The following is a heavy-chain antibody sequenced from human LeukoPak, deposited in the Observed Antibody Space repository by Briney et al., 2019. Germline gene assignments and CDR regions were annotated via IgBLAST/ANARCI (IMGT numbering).Heavy chain of an antibody. CDR3: TRGLAGYFYGMDV. J-gene: IGHJ6*02. Sequence: GGSLRLSCAASGFTFDEYAMHWVRQVPGKGLEWVSGGSWNSDSIGYADSVKGRFTISRDNAKNSLYLQMNSLRLEDTALYYCTRGLAGYFYGMDVWGQGPTVTVSS. CDR1: GFTFDEYA. V-gene: IGHV3-9*01. CDR2: GSWNSDSI. D-gene: IGHD3-9*01.